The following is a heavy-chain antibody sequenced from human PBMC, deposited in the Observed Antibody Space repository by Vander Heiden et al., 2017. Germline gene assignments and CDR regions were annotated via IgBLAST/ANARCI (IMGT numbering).Heavy chain of an antibody. V-gene: IGHV3-48*02. D-gene: IGHD5-18*01. J-gene: IGHJ5*02. CDR1: VFSFSGYG. Sequence: EVQLVESGGGLVQPGGSLRLPCTSSVFSFSGYGMAWVRQAPGKGLEWVSYISASGSGTYYADSVKGRFIISRDNGKNSLYLQMNSLRDEDTAVFYCARGSGYSFLSWGQGTLVTVSA. CDR3: ARGSGYSFLS. CDR2: ISASGSGT.